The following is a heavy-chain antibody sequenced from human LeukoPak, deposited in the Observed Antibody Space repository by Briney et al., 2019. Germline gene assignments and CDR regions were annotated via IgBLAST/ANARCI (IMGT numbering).Heavy chain of an antibody. Sequence: SETLSLTCTVSGGSVSSGSYYWSWIRQPPGKGLEWIGYIYYSGSTNYNPSLKSRVTISVDTSKNQFSLKLSSVTAADTAVYYCASGYSGYDDAFDIWGQGTMVTASS. J-gene: IGHJ3*02. CDR3: ASGYSGYDDAFDI. CDR1: GGSVSSGSYY. V-gene: IGHV4-61*01. CDR2: IYYSGST. D-gene: IGHD5-12*01.